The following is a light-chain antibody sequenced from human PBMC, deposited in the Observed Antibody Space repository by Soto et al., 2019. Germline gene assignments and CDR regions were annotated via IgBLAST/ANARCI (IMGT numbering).Light chain of an antibody. CDR3: QSYDSSLSAYV. CDR2: SNN. V-gene: IGLV1-40*01. Sequence: QSVLTQPPSVSGAQGQRVTISCTGSSSNIGEGYDVHWYQQLPRTAPKLLIYSNNNRPSGVPDRFSVSRSATSASLAITGLQAADEADYFCQSYDSSLSAYVFGTGTKLTVL. CDR1: SSNIGEGYD. J-gene: IGLJ1*01.